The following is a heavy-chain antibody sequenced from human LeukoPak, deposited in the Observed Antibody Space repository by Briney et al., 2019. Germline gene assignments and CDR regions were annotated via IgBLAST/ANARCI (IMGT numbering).Heavy chain of an antibody. CDR2: IYYSGNT. D-gene: IGHD2-2*01. V-gene: IGHV4-39*01. Sequence: SETLSITCTVSDGSISTSGYFWGWIRQPPGKGLEWIGGIYYSGNTYFNPSLRSRVTISVDTSKNQFSLKPSSVTAADTAIYYCARHIHGSRYCISTSCYSADYWGQGTLVTVSS. CDR1: DGSISTSGYF. CDR3: ARHIHGSRYCISTSCYSADY. J-gene: IGHJ4*02.